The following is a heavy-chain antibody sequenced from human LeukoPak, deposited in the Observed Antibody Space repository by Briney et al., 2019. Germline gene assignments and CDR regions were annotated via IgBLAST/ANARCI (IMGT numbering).Heavy chain of an antibody. CDR1: GFTFSSYA. Sequence: GGSLRLSFAASGFTFSSYAMSWVRQAPGKGLEWVSAISGSGGSTYYADSVKGRFTISRDNSKNTLYLQMNSLRAEDTAVYYCAREVTMVRGVIRGGGMDVWGQGTTVTVSS. J-gene: IGHJ6*02. D-gene: IGHD3-10*01. CDR2: ISGSGGST. V-gene: IGHV3-23*01. CDR3: AREVTMVRGVIRGGGMDV.